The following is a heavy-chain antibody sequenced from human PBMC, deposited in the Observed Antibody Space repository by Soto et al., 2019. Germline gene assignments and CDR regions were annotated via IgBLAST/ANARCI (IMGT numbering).Heavy chain of an antibody. V-gene: IGHV3-23*01. CDR2: VSGSGGST. D-gene: IGHD3-9*01. CDR1: GFTFSSYA. J-gene: IGHJ6*02. CDR3: AKDDWLVVSYYYGMDV. Sequence: EVQLLESGGGLVQPGGSLRLSCAASGFTFSSYAMSWVRQAPGKGLEWVSAVSGSGGSTYYADSVKGRFTISRDNSKNTLYLQMNSLRAEDTAVYYCAKDDWLVVSYYYGMDVWGQGTTVTVSS.